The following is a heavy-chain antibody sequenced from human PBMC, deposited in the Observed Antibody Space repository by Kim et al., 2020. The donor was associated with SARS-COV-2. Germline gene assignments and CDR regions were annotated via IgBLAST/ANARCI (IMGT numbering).Heavy chain of an antibody. V-gene: IGHV3-23*01. Sequence: GGSLRLSCAASGFTFSSYAMSWVRQAPGKGLEWVSAISGSGGSTYYADSVKGRFTISRDNSKNTLYLQMNSLRAEDTAVYYCAKGQYYYDSSGYYPTDTNYYYYYGMDVWGQGTTVTVSS. CDR2: ISGSGGST. J-gene: IGHJ6*02. CDR1: GFTFSSYA. CDR3: AKGQYYYDSSGYYPTDTNYYYYYGMDV. D-gene: IGHD3-22*01.